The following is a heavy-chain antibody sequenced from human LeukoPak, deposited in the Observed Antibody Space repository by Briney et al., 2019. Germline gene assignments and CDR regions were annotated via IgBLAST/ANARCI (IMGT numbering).Heavy chain of an antibody. V-gene: IGHV4-4*07. J-gene: IGHJ5*02. CDR1: GGSISSYY. Sequence: SETLSLTCTVSGGSISSYYWSWIRQPAGKGLEWIGRIDTSGNTNYKPSLKSRVTMSVDTSKNQFSLKLSSVTAADTAVYYCARVPFNGSGNYYKEWFDPWGQGTLVTVSS. CDR2: IDTSGNT. D-gene: IGHD3-10*01. CDR3: ARVPFNGSGNYYKEWFDP.